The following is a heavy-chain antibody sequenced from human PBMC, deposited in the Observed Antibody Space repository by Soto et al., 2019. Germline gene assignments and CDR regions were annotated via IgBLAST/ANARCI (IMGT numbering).Heavy chain of an antibody. CDR3: ARGVTAMDTSFDY. CDR1: GCTFISYA. CDR2: IIPIFGTA. J-gene: IGHJ4*02. Sequence: SVKVSCKASGCTFISYAISWVRQAPGQGLEWMGGIIPIFGTANYAQKFQGRVTITADESTSTAYMELSSLRSEDTAVYYCARGVTAMDTSFDYWGKGTLVTVSS. D-gene: IGHD5-18*01. V-gene: IGHV1-69*13.